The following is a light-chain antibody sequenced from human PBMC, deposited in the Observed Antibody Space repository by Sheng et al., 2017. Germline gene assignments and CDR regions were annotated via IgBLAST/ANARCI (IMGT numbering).Light chain of an antibody. CDR2: GAS. CDR1: QNINSY. Sequence: EVVLTQAPGTLSLSPGERATLSCRASQNINSYLVWYQQKPGQAPRLLIYGASNRATGIPNRFSGSGSGTDFTLTISSLHPEDFATYYCQQSYSTPCTFGPGTKVDIK. CDR3: QQSYSTPCT. J-gene: IGKJ3*01. V-gene: IGKV3-11*01.